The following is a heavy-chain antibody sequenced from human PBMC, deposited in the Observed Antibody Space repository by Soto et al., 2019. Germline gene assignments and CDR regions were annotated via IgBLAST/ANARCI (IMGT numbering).Heavy chain of an antibody. Sequence: QVQLEESGGGVVQPGRSLRLSCEASGFTFNTYSMHWVRQPPGKGLEWLAAIWYDGTQKYYADSVKGRFIISRDNSKKTLYLEMNSLRAEDTAVYYCARAGGTTVTGFWHFASWGQGTLVTISS. D-gene: IGHD4-17*01. J-gene: IGHJ4*02. V-gene: IGHV3-33*01. CDR2: IWYDGTQK. CDR3: ARAGGTTVTGFWHFAS. CDR1: GFTFNTYS.